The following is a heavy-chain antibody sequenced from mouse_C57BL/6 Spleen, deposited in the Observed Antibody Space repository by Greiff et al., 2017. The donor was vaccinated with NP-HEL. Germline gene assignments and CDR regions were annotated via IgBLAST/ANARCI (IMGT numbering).Heavy chain of an antibody. CDR3: TLLYGNYGFDY. V-gene: IGHV6-6*01. J-gene: IGHJ2*01. CDR2: IRNKANKQAT. D-gene: IGHD2-1*01. Sequence: EVKLVESGGGLVQPGGSMKLAGADSGFTCSDAWMDWVRQSPEKGLEWVAEIRNKANKQATYYAESVKGRFTISRDDSKSSVYLQMNSLRAEDTGIYYCTLLYGNYGFDYWGQGTTLTVSS. CDR1: GFTCSDAW.